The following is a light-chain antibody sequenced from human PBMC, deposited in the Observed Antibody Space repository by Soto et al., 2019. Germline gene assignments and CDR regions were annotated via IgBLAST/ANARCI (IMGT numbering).Light chain of an antibody. CDR3: QQYGNSPYT. Sequence: EIVLTQSPGTLSLSPGERATLSCRASQSVSSSYLAWYQQKPGQAPRLLIYGASSRATGIPDRFSGSGSGTDFTLTISRLEPEDCAVYYCQQYGNSPYTFGQGTKLEIK. J-gene: IGKJ2*01. CDR1: QSVSSSY. CDR2: GAS. V-gene: IGKV3-20*01.